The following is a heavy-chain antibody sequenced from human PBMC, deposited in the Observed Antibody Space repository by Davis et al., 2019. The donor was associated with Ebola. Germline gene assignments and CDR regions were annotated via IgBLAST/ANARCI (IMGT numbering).Heavy chain of an antibody. CDR3: ARGITMIEVGWFDP. CDR2: ISAYNGNT. CDR1: GGTFSSYA. J-gene: IGHJ5*02. D-gene: IGHD3-22*01. V-gene: IGHV1-18*01. Sequence: AASVKVSCKASGGTFSSYAISWVRQAPGQGLEWMGWISAYNGNTNYAQKLQGRVTMTTDTSTSTAYMELRSLRSDDTAVYYCARGITMIEVGWFDPWGQGTLVTVSS.